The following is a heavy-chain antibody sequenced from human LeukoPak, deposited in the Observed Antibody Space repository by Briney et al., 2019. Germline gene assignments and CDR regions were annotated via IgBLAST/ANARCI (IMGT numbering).Heavy chain of an antibody. CDR3: ARLKTTSNPVDY. V-gene: IGHV4-34*01. J-gene: IGHJ4*02. D-gene: IGHD4-11*01. CDR1: GGSFSGYY. CDR2: INHSGST. Sequence: SETLSLTCAVYGGSFSGYYWSWIRQPPGKGLEWIGEINHSGSTNYNPSLKSRVTISVDTSKNQFSLKLSSVTAADTAVYYCARLKTTSNPVDYWGQGTLVTVPS.